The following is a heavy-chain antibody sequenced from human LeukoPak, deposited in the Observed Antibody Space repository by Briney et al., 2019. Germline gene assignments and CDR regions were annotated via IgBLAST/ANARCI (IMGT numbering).Heavy chain of an antibody. CDR3: ARARGDYYDSSGYYSAFDY. CDR1: GGSFSPYY. V-gene: IGHV4-34*01. CDR2: INHSGSA. D-gene: IGHD3-22*01. J-gene: IGHJ4*02. Sequence: PSETLSLTCTVSGGSFSPYYWSWIRQPPGKGLEWIGEINHSGSANYNPSLKSRVTISVDMSKNQFSLKLNSVTAADTAVYYCARARGDYYDSSGYYSAFDYWGQGTLVTVSS.